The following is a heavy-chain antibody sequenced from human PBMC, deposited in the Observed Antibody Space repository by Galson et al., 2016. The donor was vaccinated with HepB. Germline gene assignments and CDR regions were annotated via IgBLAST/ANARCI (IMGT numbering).Heavy chain of an antibody. D-gene: IGHD6-19*01. Sequence: SLRLSCAASGFTFSSYAMSWVRQAPGKGLEWVSVVYSDGSTYYADYVGGRFTLSRDSAKNTLYLQMDSLRAEDTAVYYCVRLGYGSGWYVALANDYWGQGTPVTVSS. CDR1: GFTFSSYA. CDR2: VYSDGST. V-gene: IGHV3-23*03. CDR3: VRLGYGSGWYVALANDY. J-gene: IGHJ4*02.